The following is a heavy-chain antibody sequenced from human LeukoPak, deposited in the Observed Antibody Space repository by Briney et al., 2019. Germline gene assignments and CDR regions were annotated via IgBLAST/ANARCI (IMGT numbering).Heavy chain of an antibody. Sequence: PSETLSLTCAVSGYSISSGYYWGWIRQPPGKGLEWIGSIYHSGSTYYNPSLKSRVTITVDTSKNQFSLKLSSVTAADTAVYYCARTADYSTIYFDLWGRGTLVTVSS. D-gene: IGHD4/OR15-4a*01. CDR3: ARTADYSTIYFDL. CDR1: GYSISSGYY. V-gene: IGHV4-38-2*01. J-gene: IGHJ2*01. CDR2: IYHSGST.